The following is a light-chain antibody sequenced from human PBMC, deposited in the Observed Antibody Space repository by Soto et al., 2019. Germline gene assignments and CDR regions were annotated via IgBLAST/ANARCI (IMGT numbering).Light chain of an antibody. CDR1: QSVLYSPNNKNY. CDR3: QQYYGPPLT. V-gene: IGKV4-1*01. J-gene: IGKJ4*01. CDR2: WAS. Sequence: DIVMTQSPDSLAVSLGERVTINCKSSQSVLYSPNNKNYLAWHQQKPGQPPKVLIYWASTRASGVPDRFSGSGSGTDFTLTISSLQAEDVAVYYCQQYYGPPLTFGGGTKVEIK.